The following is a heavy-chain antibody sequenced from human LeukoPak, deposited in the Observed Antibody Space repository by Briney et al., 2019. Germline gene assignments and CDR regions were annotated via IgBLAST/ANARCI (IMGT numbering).Heavy chain of an antibody. CDR3: ARGSCYGDCHFDY. CDR1: GYTFTSYD. CDR2: MNPNSGNT. J-gene: IGHJ4*02. D-gene: IGHD4-17*01. V-gene: IGHV1-8*01. Sequence: GASVTVSCTASGYTFTSYDINWVRQATGQGLEWMGWMNPNSGNTGYAQKFQGRVTMTRNTSISTAYMELSSLRSEDTAVYYCARGSCYGDCHFDYWGQGTLVTVSS.